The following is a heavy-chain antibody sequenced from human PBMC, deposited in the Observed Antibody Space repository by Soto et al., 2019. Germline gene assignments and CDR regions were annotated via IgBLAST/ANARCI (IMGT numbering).Heavy chain of an antibody. CDR3: ARERAYYFDY. V-gene: IGHV3-30-3*01. Sequence: GGSLRLSCAASGFTFSRFPMHWVRQAPGKGLEWVAVISFDGSNKYYADSVKGRFTISRDNSKNTLYLQMNSLRAEDTAVYYCARERAYYFDYWGQGTLVTVSS. CDR1: GFTFSRFP. J-gene: IGHJ4*02. CDR2: ISFDGSNK.